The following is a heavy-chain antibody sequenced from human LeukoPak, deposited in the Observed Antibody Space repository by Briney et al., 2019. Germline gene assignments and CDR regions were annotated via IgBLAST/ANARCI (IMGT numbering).Heavy chain of an antibody. CDR1: GGTFSNYA. Sequence: ASVKVSCKASGGTFSNYAISWVRQAPGQGLEWMGLINPSGQWTSYAQKFQGRVTLTRDVSTSTDYLELSSLRSEDTAVYYCARDNSVRDTAWWFDPWGQGTRVTVSS. D-gene: IGHD2-21*02. CDR3: ARDNSVRDTAWWFDP. CDR2: INPSGQWT. V-gene: IGHV1-46*01. J-gene: IGHJ5*02.